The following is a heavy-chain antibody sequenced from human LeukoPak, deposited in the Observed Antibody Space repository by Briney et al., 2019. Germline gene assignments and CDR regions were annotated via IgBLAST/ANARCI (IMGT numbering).Heavy chain of an antibody. V-gene: IGHV1-18*01. CDR2: ISAYNGNT. CDR1: GYTFTSYG. D-gene: IGHD2-2*01. CDR3: ARARPLNLGYCSSTSCRNWFDP. J-gene: IGHJ5*02. Sequence: GASVKVSCKASGYTFTSYGISWVRQAPGQGLEWMGWISAYNGNTNYAQKPQGRVTMTTDTSTSTAYMELRSLRSDDTAVYYCARARPLNLGYCSSTSCRNWFDPWGQGTLVTVSS.